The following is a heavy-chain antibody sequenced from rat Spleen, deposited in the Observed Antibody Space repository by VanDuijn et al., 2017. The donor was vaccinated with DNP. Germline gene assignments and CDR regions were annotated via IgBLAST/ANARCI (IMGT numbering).Heavy chain of an antibody. Sequence: EVQLVESGGGLVQPGRSLKLSCAASGFTFSDYYMAWVRQTPTKGLEWVAYTNYAGGSTYNGDSLKGRFTISRDNAKSTLYLQINSLRSEDMATYYCARHVLPLRVWDYWGQGVMVTVSS. CDR2: TNYAGGST. CDR1: GFTFSDYY. J-gene: IGHJ2*01. D-gene: IGHD1-4*01. V-gene: IGHV5-22*01. CDR3: ARHVLPLRVWDY.